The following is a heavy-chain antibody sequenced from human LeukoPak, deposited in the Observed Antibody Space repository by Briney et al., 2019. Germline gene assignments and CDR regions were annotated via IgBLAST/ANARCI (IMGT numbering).Heavy chain of an antibody. D-gene: IGHD1-26*01. V-gene: IGHV1-2*02. Sequence: GASVKVSCKASGYTLTGYYIHWVRQAPGQGPEWMGWIYPHSGGTNYAQKLQGRVTMTRDTSISTAYMELSRLRSDDTAVYYCAKDQVDAGSYFAFFDYWGQGTLVTVSS. J-gene: IGHJ4*02. CDR1: GYTLTGYY. CDR2: IYPHSGGT. CDR3: AKDQVDAGSYFAFFDY.